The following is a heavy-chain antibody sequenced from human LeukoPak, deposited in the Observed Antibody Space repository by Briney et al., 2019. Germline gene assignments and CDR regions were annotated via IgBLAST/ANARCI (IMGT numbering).Heavy chain of an antibody. CDR2: IYYSGST. Sequence: PSETLSLTCTVSGGSISSYYWSWIRQPPGKGLEWIGYIYYSGSTSHNPSLKSRVTISVDTSKNQFSLKLSSVTAADTAVYYCARDGGGDYYDSSGYRRYYYYGMDVWGQGTTVTVSS. V-gene: IGHV4-59*01. CDR1: GGSISSYY. CDR3: ARDGGGDYYDSSGYRRYYYYGMDV. D-gene: IGHD3-22*01. J-gene: IGHJ6*02.